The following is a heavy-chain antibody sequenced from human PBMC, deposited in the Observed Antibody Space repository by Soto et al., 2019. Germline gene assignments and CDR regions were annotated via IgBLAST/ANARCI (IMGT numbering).Heavy chain of an antibody. CDR1: GYTFTSYD. CDR3: ARAQSPVYYYYYYMDV. V-gene: IGHV1-8*01. J-gene: IGHJ6*03. CDR2: MNPNSGNT. Sequence: QVQLVQSGAEVKKPGASVKVSCKASGYTFTSYDINWVRQATGQGLEWMGWMNPNSGNTGYAQKFQGRVTMTRNTSISTAYMELSSLRSEDTAVYYCARAQSPVYYYYYYMDVWGKGTTVTVSS.